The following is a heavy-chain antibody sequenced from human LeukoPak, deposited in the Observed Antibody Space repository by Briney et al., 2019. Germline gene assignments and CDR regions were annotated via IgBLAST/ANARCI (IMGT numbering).Heavy chain of an antibody. CDR2: ISYDGSNK. D-gene: IGHD3-22*01. V-gene: IGHV3-30*18. CDR3: AKGGYYYDSSGSLRA. J-gene: IGHJ5*02. CDR1: GFTFSSYG. Sequence: GRSLRLSCAASGFTFSSYGMHWVRQAPGKGLEWVAVISYDGSNKYYADSVKGRFTISRDNSKNTLYLQMNSLRGEDTAVYYCAKGGYYYDSSGSLRAWGQGTLVTVSS.